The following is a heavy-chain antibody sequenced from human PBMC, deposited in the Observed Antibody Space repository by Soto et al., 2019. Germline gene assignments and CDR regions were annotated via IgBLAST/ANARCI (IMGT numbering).Heavy chain of an antibody. CDR2: IYHSGST. CDR3: ARRIYDILTGYYLIDY. CDR1: GCSISSSNW. D-gene: IGHD3-9*01. J-gene: IGHJ4*02. Sequence: PXETLCLTCSVAGCSISSSNWWSGVSQPPVKGLEWIGEIYHSGSTNYNPSLKSRVTISVDKSKNQFSLKLSSVTAADTAVYYCARRIYDILTGYYLIDYWAQGTLVTVSS. V-gene: IGHV4-4*02.